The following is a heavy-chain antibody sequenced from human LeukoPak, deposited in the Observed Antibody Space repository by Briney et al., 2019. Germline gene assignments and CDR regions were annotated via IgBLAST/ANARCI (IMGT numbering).Heavy chain of an antibody. V-gene: IGHV4-59*01. J-gene: IGHJ4*02. CDR3: ARTGYCSSTSCYGY. D-gene: IGHD2-2*01. CDR1: GASISSYY. Sequence: SETLSLTCTVSGASISSYYWTWIRQPPGKGLEWIGYISYSGSTNYNPSLKSRVTISVDTSKNQFSLKLSSVTAADTAVYYCARTGYCSSTSCYGYWGQGTLVTVSS. CDR2: ISYSGST.